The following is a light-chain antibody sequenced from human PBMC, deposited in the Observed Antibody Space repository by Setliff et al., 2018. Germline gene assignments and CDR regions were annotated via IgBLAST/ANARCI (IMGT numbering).Light chain of an antibody. CDR3: NAYTSRSTYV. CDR2: NVS. V-gene: IGLV2-14*03. Sequence: QSALTQPASVSGSPGQSITISCSGTSSDVGSYDLVSWYQQHPGKAPKLIIYNVSGRPSGVSHRFSGPKSDSTASLTISGLQAEDEADYYCNAYTSRSTYVFGSGTKVTVL. J-gene: IGLJ1*01. CDR1: SSDVGSYDL.